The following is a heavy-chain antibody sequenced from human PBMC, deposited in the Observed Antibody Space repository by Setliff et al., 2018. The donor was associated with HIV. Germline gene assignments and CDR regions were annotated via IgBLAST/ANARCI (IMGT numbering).Heavy chain of an antibody. Sequence: ASVKVSCKVSGYILTELSRHWVRQAPGKGLEWMGGFDPEDGETISAQKFQGRVTMTEDTSTDTAYMELSSLRSEDTAVYYCSTSPRGLGVAATGRRYLHHWGQGTLVTVSS. J-gene: IGHJ1*01. CDR2: FDPEDGET. CDR1: GYILTELS. V-gene: IGHV1-24*01. CDR3: STSPRGLGVAATGRRYLHH. D-gene: IGHD6-19*01.